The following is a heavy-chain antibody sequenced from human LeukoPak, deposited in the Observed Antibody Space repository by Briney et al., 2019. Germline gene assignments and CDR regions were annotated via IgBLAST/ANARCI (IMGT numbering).Heavy chain of an antibody. CDR2: ISGSGGST. Sequence: LGGSLRLSCAASGFTFSSYAMSWVRQAPGKGLEWVSAISGSGGSTYYADSVKGRFTISRDNSKNTLYLQMNSLRAEDTAVYYCARGSTVTFPFDYWGQGTLVTVSS. J-gene: IGHJ4*02. CDR3: ARGSTVTFPFDY. V-gene: IGHV3-23*01. CDR1: GFTFSSYA. D-gene: IGHD4-17*01.